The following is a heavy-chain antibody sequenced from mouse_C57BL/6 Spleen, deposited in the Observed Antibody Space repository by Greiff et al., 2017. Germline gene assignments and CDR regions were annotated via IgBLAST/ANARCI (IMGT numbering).Heavy chain of an antibody. CDR1: GYTFTSYW. D-gene: IGHD3-2*02. J-gene: IGHJ3*01. V-gene: IGHV1-55*01. CDR3: ASMGVSSGPSWFSY. CDR2: IYPGSGST. Sequence: VQLQQPGAELVKPGASVKMSCKASGYTFTSYWITWVKQRPGQGLEWIGDIYPGSGSTNYNEKFKSKATLTVDTSSSPAYMPLSSLTSEDSAVYYCASMGVSSGPSWFSYWGQGTLVTVSS.